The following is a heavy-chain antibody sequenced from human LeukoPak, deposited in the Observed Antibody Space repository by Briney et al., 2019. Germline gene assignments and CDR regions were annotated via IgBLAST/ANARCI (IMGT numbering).Heavy chain of an antibody. D-gene: IGHD3-10*01. CDR2: TYYRSKWYN. Sequence: SQTLSLTCAISGDSVSSISAACNWIRQSPLTCLEWLGRTYYRSKWYNDYAVSVKSRITINPDTSKNQFSLQLNSVTPEDTAVYYCARVLVGSPGVYYFDYWGQGTLVTVSS. V-gene: IGHV6-1*01. CDR3: ARVLVGSPGVYYFDY. J-gene: IGHJ4*02. CDR1: GDSVSSISAA.